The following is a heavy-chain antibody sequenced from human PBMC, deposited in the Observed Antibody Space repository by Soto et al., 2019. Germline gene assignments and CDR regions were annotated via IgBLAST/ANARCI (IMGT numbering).Heavy chain of an antibody. J-gene: IGHJ3*02. V-gene: IGHV4-39*01. Sequence: QLQLQESGPGLVKPSETLSLTCTVSGGSISSSSYYWGWIHQPPGKGLEWIGSIYYSGSTYYNPSLTSRVTISVDTSKNPFSLKLSSLTAAVTAVYYCAKGGSGSYSQAFDIWGQGTMVTVSS. CDR3: AKGGSGSYSQAFDI. CDR2: IYYSGST. D-gene: IGHD3-10*01. CDR1: GGSISSSSYY.